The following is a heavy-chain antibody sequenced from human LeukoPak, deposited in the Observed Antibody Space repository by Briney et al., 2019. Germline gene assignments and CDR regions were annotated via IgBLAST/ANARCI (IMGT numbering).Heavy chain of an antibody. CDR1: GGSISSSSYY. Sequence: SETLSLTCTVSGGSISSSSYYWGWIRQPPGKGLEWIGSIYYSGSTYYNPSLKSRVTISVDTSKNQFSLKLSSVTAADTAVYYCARPRIEMATIPFDYWGQGTLVTVSS. V-gene: IGHV4-39*01. D-gene: IGHD5-24*01. J-gene: IGHJ4*02. CDR3: ARPRIEMATIPFDY. CDR2: IYYSGST.